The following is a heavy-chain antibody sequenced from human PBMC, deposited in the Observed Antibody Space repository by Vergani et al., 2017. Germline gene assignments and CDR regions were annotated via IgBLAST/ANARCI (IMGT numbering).Heavy chain of an antibody. Sequence: EVQLLESGGGLVQPGGSLGLSCAAPGFTFSRYAMSWVRQAPGKGLEWVSGISGSGVGTYYADSVKGRFTISRDNSKNTLYLQMNSLRAEDTAVYYCANLGLAVAGTLDDYWGQGTLVTVSS. D-gene: IGHD6-19*01. CDR2: ISGSGVGT. J-gene: IGHJ4*02. CDR3: ANLGLAVAGTLDDY. V-gene: IGHV3-23*01. CDR1: GFTFSRYA.